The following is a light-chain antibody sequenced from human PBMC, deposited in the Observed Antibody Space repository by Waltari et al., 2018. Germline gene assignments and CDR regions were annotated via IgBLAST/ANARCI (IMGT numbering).Light chain of an antibody. CDR3: AAWDDSLNGWV. J-gene: IGLJ3*02. V-gene: IGLV1-44*01. CDR1: SSNIGANT. Sequence: QSVLTQSPSASGTPGQRVTISCSGSSSNIGANTVNWYQQFPGTPPRLLIYSIDQRPSGGPDRFSVSKSGTSASLAISGLQSEDETDYHCAAWDDSLNGWVFGGGTKLTVL. CDR2: SID.